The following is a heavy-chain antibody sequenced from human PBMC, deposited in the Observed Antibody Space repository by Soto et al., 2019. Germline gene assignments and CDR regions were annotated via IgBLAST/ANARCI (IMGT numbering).Heavy chain of an antibody. D-gene: IGHD2-15*01. CDR2: ISAYNGNT. J-gene: IGHJ4*02. CDR1: GYSFTSYG. Sequence: ASVKVSCKASGYSFTSYGISWVRQAPGQGLEWMGWISAYNGNTNYAQKLQGRVTMTTDTSTSTAYMELRSLRSEDTAVYFCARDLGGWPDYWGQGTLVTVSS. CDR3: ARDLGGWPDY. V-gene: IGHV1-18*01.